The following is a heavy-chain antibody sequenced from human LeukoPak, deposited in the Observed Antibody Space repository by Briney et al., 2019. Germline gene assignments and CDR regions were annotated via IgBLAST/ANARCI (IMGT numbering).Heavy chain of an antibody. J-gene: IGHJ4*02. CDR3: ARVGGYSSGWYRGIDY. CDR1: GGSISSYY. CDR2: IYYSGST. V-gene: IGHV4-59*01. Sequence: SETLSLTCTVSGGSISSYYWSWIRQPPGKGLEWIGYIYYSGSTNYNPSLKSRVTISVDTSKNQFSLKLSSVTAADTAVYYCARVGGYSSGWYRGIDYWGQGTLVTVSS. D-gene: IGHD6-19*01.